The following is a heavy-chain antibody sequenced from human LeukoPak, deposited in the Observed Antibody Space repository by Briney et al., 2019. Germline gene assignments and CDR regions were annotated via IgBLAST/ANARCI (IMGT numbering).Heavy chain of an antibody. CDR1: GGSISSYY. D-gene: IGHD3-10*01. Sequence: PSETLSLTCTVSGGSISSYYWSWIRQPAGKGLEWIGRIYTSGSTNYNPSLKSRVTMSVDTSKNQFSLKLSSVTAADTAVYYCARGKYYYGSRSTNYMDVWGKGTTVTVSS. V-gene: IGHV4-4*07. CDR2: IYTSGST. J-gene: IGHJ6*03. CDR3: ARGKYYYGSRSTNYMDV.